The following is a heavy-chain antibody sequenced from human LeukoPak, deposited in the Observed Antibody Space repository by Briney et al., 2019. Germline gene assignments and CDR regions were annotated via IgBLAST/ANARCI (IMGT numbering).Heavy chain of an antibody. D-gene: IGHD4-17*01. CDR3: ARDLGMTDGDYVSYFDY. J-gene: IGHJ4*02. V-gene: IGHV3-48*03. CDR2: ISRSGSII. CDR1: GFTFSSYE. Sequence: GGSLRLSCAASGFTFSSYEMNWVRQAPGKGLEWVSYISRSGSIIYYADSVKGRFTISRDNAKNSLYLQMNSLRAEDTAAYYCARDLGMTDGDYVSYFDYWGQGTLVTVSS.